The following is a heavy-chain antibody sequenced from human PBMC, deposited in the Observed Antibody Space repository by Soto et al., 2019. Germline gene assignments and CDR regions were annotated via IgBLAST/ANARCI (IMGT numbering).Heavy chain of an antibody. V-gene: IGHV4-59*01. CDR3: ARGRRYYYDNTGPFYFEH. J-gene: IGHJ4*02. CDR1: GGSISNYF. D-gene: IGHD3-22*01. Sequence: SETLSLTCTVSGGSISNYFWSWIRQPPGNELEWIAYIYYDGITNYNPSLKSRVTISVDTSKNQFSLTLTSVTAADTAVYYCARGRRYYYDNTGPFYFEHWGQGTLVTVSS. CDR2: IYYDGIT.